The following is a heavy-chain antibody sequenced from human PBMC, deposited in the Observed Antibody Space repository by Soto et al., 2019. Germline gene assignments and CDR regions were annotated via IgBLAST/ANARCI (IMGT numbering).Heavy chain of an antibody. Sequence: SETLSLTCAVYGGSFSGYYWSWIRQPPGKGLEWIGEINHSGSTNYNPSLKSRFTISVDTSKNQFSLKLSSVTAADTAVYYCARGHGSGWPLVRWFDPWGQGTLVTVSS. CDR2: INHSGST. D-gene: IGHD6-19*01. J-gene: IGHJ5*02. CDR3: ARGHGSGWPLVRWFDP. CDR1: GGSFSGYY. V-gene: IGHV4-34*01.